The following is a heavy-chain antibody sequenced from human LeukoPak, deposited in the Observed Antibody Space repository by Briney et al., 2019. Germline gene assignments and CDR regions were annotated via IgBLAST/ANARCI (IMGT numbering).Heavy chain of an antibody. Sequence: SSQTLSLTCTVSGGSISSGGYYWSWFRQHPGKGLEWIGYIYYSGSTYYNPSLKSRVTISVDTSKNQFSLKLSSVTAADTAVYYCARTMVRGVISCFDYWGQGTLVTVSS. CDR1: GGSISSGGYY. V-gene: IGHV4-31*03. CDR3: ARTMVRGVISCFDY. J-gene: IGHJ4*02. CDR2: IYYSGST. D-gene: IGHD3-10*01.